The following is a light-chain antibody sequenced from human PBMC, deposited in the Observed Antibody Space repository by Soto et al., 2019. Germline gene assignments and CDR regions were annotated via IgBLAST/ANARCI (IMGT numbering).Light chain of an antibody. CDR2: GAS. CDR1: QSVSSSY. Sequence: EMVLTQSPGTLPLSPGERATLSCRASQSVSSSYLAWYQQKPGQAPRLLIYGASSRVTGIPDRFSGSGSGTDFTLTISRLEPEAFSVYYCQQYGSSPSVTFGQGTKVEIK. V-gene: IGKV3-20*01. CDR3: QQYGSSPSVT. J-gene: IGKJ1*01.